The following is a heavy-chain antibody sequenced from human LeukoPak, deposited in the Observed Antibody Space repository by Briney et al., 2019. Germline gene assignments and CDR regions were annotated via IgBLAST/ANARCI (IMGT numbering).Heavy chain of an antibody. J-gene: IGHJ4*02. CDR1: GYSLTSYW. CDR3: ARFGSGSYRHVDY. Sequence: GESLKISCKGSGYSLTSYWIAWVRQMPGKGLEWMGIIYPGDSDTRYSPSFQGQVTISADKSISTAYLQWSSLKASDTAMYYCARFGSGSYRHVDYWGQGTLVTVSS. V-gene: IGHV5-51*01. D-gene: IGHD3-10*01. CDR2: IYPGDSDT.